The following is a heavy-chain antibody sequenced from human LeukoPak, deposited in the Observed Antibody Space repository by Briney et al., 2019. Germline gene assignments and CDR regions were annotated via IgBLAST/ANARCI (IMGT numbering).Heavy chain of an antibody. J-gene: IGHJ4*02. V-gene: IGHV3-43*02. CDR2: ISGDGGST. CDR1: GFMFHDYA. D-gene: IGHD6-19*01. Sequence: PGGSLRLSCAAPGFMFHDYAIHCVRQAPGKGLEWVSLISGDGGSTFYADSVKGRFTISRGNSKNSLYLQMNSLRSDDTALYYCARESESSGWYDYWGQGTLVTVSS. CDR3: ARESESSGWYDY.